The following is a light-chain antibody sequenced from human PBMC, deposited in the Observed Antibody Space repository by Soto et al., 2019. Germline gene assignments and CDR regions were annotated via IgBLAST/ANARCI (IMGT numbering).Light chain of an antibody. J-gene: IGKJ4*01. CDR2: DAS. CDR3: QQRSNWLLT. V-gene: IGKV3-11*01. CDR1: QSVSSY. Sequence: EIVLTQSPATLSLSPGERATLSCRASQSVSSYLAWYQQKPGQAPRLLIYDASNRATGIPARFSGSGSGTDFTLTISSLDPEDFAVYYCQQRSNWLLTFGGGTTVEIK.